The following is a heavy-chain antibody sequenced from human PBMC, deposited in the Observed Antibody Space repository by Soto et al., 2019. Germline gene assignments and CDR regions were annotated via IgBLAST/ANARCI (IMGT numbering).Heavy chain of an antibody. Sequence: QVQLQESGPGLVKPSQTLSLTCTVSGGSISSGGYYWSWIRQHPGKGLEWIGYIYYSGSTYYNPSLKSRVTIAVETSKNQFSLKLSSVTAADTAVYYCARGQVDYVWGSYRPSDYWGQGTLVTVSS. CDR3: ARGQVDYVWGSYRPSDY. J-gene: IGHJ4*02. V-gene: IGHV4-31*03. CDR1: GGSISSGGYY. D-gene: IGHD3-16*02. CDR2: IYYSGST.